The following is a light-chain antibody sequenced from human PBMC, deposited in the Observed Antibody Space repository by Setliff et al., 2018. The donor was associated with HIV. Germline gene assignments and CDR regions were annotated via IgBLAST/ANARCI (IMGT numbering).Light chain of an antibody. V-gene: IGLV2-14*03. CDR2: DVN. CDR1: STAIADYNY. CDR3: SSYINNNAPYV. Sequence: QSALTQPASVSGSPGQSITISCTATTSTAIADYNYLSWYQQHPGKAPKLLIFDVNSRPSGVSSRFYGSRSGNTASLTISDLQPEDEADYFCSSYINNNAPYVFGTG. J-gene: IGLJ1*01.